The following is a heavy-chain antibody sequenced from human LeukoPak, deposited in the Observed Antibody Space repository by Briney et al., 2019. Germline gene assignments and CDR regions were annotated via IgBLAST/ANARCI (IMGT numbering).Heavy chain of an antibody. CDR3: AREGERDNWNDWYYYGMDV. CDR2: TSAYNGNT. D-gene: IGHD1-1*01. Sequence: ASVKVSCKASGYTFTSYGISWVRQAPGQGLEWMGWTSAYNGNTNYAQKLQGRVTMTTDTSTSTAYMELRSLRSDDTAVYYCAREGERDNWNDWYYYGMDVWGQGTTVTVSS. V-gene: IGHV1-18*01. J-gene: IGHJ6*02. CDR1: GYTFTSYG.